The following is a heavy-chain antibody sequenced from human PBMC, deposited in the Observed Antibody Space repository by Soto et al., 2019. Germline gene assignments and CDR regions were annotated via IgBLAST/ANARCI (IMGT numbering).Heavy chain of an antibody. D-gene: IGHD5-12*01. CDR2: IYSGGST. CDR3: ARQVEWLRPFDY. V-gene: IGHV3-66*04. Sequence: PGGSLRLSCAASGFTVSSNYLSWVRQAPGKGLEWVSVIYSGGSTYYADSVKGRFTISRDNSKNTLYLQMNSLRAEDTAVYYCARQVEWLRPFDYWGQGTQVTVSS. CDR1: GFTVSSNY. J-gene: IGHJ4*02.